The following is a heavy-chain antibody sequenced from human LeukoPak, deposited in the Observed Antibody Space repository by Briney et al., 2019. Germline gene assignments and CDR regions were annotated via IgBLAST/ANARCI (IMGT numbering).Heavy chain of an antibody. V-gene: IGHV4-4*07. J-gene: IGHJ3*02. CDR3: ARDLPSGEYQLPGDAFDI. CDR2: IFTSGRT. D-gene: IGHD2-2*01. CDR1: GGSISSYY. Sequence: SEPLSLPCTLSGGSISSYYWSWIRQPAGKGLEWIGRIFTSGRTNYNPSLKSRVTMSVDTSKNQFSLKLSSVTAADTAVYYCARDLPSGEYQLPGDAFDIWGQGTMVTVSS.